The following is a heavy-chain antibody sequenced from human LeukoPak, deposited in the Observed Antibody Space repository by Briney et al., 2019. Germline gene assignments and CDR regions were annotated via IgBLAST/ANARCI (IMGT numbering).Heavy chain of an antibody. CDR3: ARQYDFWSGYLAWFDP. D-gene: IGHD3-3*01. J-gene: IGHJ5*02. CDR2: VYYSGTT. Sequence: PSETLSLTCTVSGGSISSRSYYWGWIRQPPGKGLEWIGSVYYSGTTYYNPSLKSRVTISVDTSKYQFFLKLSSVTAADTAVYYCARQYDFWSGYLAWFDPWGQGTLVTVSS. V-gene: IGHV4-39*01. CDR1: GGSISSRSYY.